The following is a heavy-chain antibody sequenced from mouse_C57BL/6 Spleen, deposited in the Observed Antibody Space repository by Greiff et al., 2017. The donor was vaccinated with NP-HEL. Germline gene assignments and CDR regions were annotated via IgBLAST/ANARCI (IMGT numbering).Heavy chain of an antibody. D-gene: IGHD2-3*01. CDR3: TRGDGSYYFDY. J-gene: IGHJ2*01. Sequence: QVQLQQSGAELVRPGASVTLSCKASGYTFTDYEMHWVKQTPVHGLEWIGAIDPETGGTAYNQKFKGKAILTSDKSSSTAYMELRSLTSEDSAVYYCTRGDGSYYFDYWGQGTTLTVSS. CDR2: IDPETGGT. V-gene: IGHV1-15*01. CDR1: GYTFTDYE.